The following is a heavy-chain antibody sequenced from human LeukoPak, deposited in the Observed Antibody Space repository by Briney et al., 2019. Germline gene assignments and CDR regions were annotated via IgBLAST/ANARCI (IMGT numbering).Heavy chain of an antibody. Sequence: GGSLRLSCEASTFTFTPGWMSWVRQAPGKGLEWVAMMKRDGGEKHYADSVRGRFTISRDNAKNSLYLQMDSLRDEDTAVYYCASLDTAHPSGVHWGQGTLVTVSS. CDR3: ASLDTAHPSGVH. CDR2: MKRDGGEK. D-gene: IGHD5-18*01. V-gene: IGHV3-7*01. CDR1: TFTFTPGW. J-gene: IGHJ4*02.